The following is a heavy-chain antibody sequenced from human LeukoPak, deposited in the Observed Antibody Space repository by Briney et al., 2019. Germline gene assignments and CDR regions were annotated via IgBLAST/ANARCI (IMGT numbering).Heavy chain of an antibody. J-gene: IGHJ4*02. CDR1: GFTFTTYW. Sequence: GGSLRLSCPASGFTFTTYWMTWVRQAPGKGLEWVSSISGRGSGGSTYYADCVEGRFTIRRDNSKNTLYLHMKTRRREDAAVYQCAKSGYNRFDYWGQETLVTVSS. CDR2: ISGRGSGGST. D-gene: IGHD5-24*01. V-gene: IGHV3-23*01. CDR3: AKSGYNRFDY.